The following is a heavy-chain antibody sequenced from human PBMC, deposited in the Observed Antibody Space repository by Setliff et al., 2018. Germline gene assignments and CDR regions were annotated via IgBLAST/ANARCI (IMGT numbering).Heavy chain of an antibody. D-gene: IGHD1-1*01. J-gene: IGHJ6*03. CDR3: ARGPWKHSAYYYYYYMDV. CDR1: AINLSSYW. CDR2: INSDGSST. Sequence: GGSLRLSCAASAINLSSYWMHWVRQVAGKGLVWVSRINSDGSSTGYADSVKGRFTISIDNAKNTLCLHMHSLRAEDTAVYYCARGPWKHSAYYYYYYMDVWGKGTTVTVSS. V-gene: IGHV3-74*01.